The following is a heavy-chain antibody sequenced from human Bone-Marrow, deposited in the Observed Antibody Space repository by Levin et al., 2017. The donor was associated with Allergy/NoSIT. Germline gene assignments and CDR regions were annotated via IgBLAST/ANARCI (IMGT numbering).Heavy chain of an antibody. CDR3: TRLEGPYYDYGLDV. Sequence: PGGSLRLSCAASGFTFSGSGVHWVRQASGKGLEWVGRIRSKANNYATSYAASVKGRFTLSRDDSENTAYLQMNSLKTEDTAVYYCTRLEGPYYDYGLDVWGQGTTVTVSS. V-gene: IGHV3-73*01. D-gene: IGHD3-3*01. CDR1: GFTFSGSG. CDR2: IRSKANNYAT. J-gene: IGHJ6*02.